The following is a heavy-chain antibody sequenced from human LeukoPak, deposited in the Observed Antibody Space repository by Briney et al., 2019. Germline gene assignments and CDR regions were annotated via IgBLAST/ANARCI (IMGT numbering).Heavy chain of an antibody. CDR1: GFIIISYR. J-gene: IGHJ4*02. Sequence: GESLRLSCAASGFIIISYRMSWVRQAPGKGLEWVANIKQDGSEKYYVDSVKGRFTISRDNAKNSLYLQMSSLRAEDTAVYYCAREGVGAKGPTSPGNYFDYWGQGTLVTVSS. CDR3: AREGVGAKGPTSPGNYFDY. CDR2: IKQDGSEK. D-gene: IGHD1-26*01. V-gene: IGHV3-7*03.